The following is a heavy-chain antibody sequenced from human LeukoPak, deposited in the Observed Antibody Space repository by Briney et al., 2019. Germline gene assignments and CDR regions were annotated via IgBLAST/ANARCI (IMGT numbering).Heavy chain of an antibody. D-gene: IGHD3-3*01. V-gene: IGHV3-30-3*01. J-gene: IGHJ4*02. CDR2: ISYDGSNK. CDR3: ARAYWYYDFWSGPIFFDY. CDR1: GFTFSSYA. Sequence: GRSLRLSCAASGFTFSSYAMHWVRQAPGKGLEWVAVISYDGSNKYYADSVKGRFTISRDNSKNTLYLQMNSLRAEDTAVYYCARAYWYYDFWSGPIFFDYWGQGTLVTVSS.